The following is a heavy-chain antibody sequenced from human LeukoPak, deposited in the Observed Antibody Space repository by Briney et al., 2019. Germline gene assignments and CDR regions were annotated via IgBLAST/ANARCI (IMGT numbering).Heavy chain of an antibody. Sequence: SVKVSCKASGGTFSSYAISWVRQAPGQGLEWMGGIIPIFGTANYAQKFQGRVTITADESTSTAYMELSSLRSEDTAAYYCARDRYCSGGSCYSGYYYGMDVWGQGTTVTVSS. CDR1: GGTFSSYA. CDR2: IIPIFGTA. CDR3: ARDRYCSGGSCYSGYYYGMDV. V-gene: IGHV1-69*13. D-gene: IGHD2-15*01. J-gene: IGHJ6*02.